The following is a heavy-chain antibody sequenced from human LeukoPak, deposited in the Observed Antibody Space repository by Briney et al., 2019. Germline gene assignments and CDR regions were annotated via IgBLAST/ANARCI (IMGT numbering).Heavy chain of an antibody. CDR2: ISTYNGNT. CDR3: ARNRIAAAGKGHWFDP. V-gene: IGHV1-18*01. Sequence: AASVKVSCKASGYTFTSYGISWVRQAPGQGLEWMGWISTYNGNTNYAQKLQGRVTMTRNTSISTAYMELSSLRSEDTAVYYCARNRIAAAGKGHWFDPWGQGTLVTVSS. D-gene: IGHD6-13*01. J-gene: IGHJ5*02. CDR1: GYTFTSYG.